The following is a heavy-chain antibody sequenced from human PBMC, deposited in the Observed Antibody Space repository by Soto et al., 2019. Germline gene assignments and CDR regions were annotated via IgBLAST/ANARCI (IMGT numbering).Heavy chain of an antibody. V-gene: IGHV3-7*03. J-gene: IGHJ6*01. CDR3: ARERGSKSMDV. Sequence: WGSLRLSCASSVFTFSNYWMTLVRQAPGKGLEWVANIRQDGSEGSYVDSVKGRFTISRDNAKVSLFLQMNSLRAEDTAVYYCARERGSKSMDVWGQGTPVTVSS. D-gene: IGHD2-15*01. CDR2: IRQDGSEG. CDR1: VFTFSNYW.